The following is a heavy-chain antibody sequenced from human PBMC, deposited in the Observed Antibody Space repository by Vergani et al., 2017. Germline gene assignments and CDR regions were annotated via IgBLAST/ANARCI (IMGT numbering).Heavy chain of an antibody. Sequence: QVQLVQSGAEVKKPGSSVKVSCKASGGTFSSYATSWVRQAPGQGLECVGGIIPIFGTANYAQKFQGRVTITADESTSTAYMELSSLRSEDTAVYYCAGDAIAAAVWGLGVYYGMDVWGQGTTVTVSS. CDR2: IIPIFGTA. J-gene: IGHJ6*02. CDR3: AGDAIAAAVWGLGVYYGMDV. D-gene: IGHD6-13*01. CDR1: GGTFSSYA. V-gene: IGHV1-69*01.